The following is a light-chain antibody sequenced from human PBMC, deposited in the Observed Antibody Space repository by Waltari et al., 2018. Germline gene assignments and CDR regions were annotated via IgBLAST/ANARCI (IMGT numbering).Light chain of an antibody. CDR1: ASNIGSNT. J-gene: IGLJ2*01. CDR2: NDN. CDR3: ATWDDNLI. Sequence: QSVLTQPLSASGTPGQRVTISCSGSASNIGSNTVSWYQQLPGAAPKLPIFNDNQRPSGVPDRFSGSKSGTSASLAINGLLSEDEGDYYCATWDDNLIFGGGTKLTVL. V-gene: IGLV1-44*01.